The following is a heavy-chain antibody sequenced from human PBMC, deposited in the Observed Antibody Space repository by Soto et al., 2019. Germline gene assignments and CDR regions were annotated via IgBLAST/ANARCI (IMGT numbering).Heavy chain of an antibody. V-gene: IGHV4-61*01. J-gene: IGHJ5*02. Sequence: PSETLSLTFNVSGGSISSGNYYWSCIRQPPGKGLEWIGYIYYSGSTNYDPSLKSRVTISVDTSKNHFSLKLSSVTAADTAVYYCARRTKGGDNWFDHWGQGTLVTV. CDR3: ARRTKGGDNWFDH. D-gene: IGHD2-8*01. CDR2: IYYSGST. CDR1: GGSISSGNYY.